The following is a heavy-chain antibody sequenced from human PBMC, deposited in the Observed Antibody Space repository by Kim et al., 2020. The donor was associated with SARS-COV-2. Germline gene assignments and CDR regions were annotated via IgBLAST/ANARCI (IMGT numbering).Heavy chain of an antibody. J-gene: IGHJ3*02. CDR3: ARSRVLWAGTTDIHAFDI. Sequence: ASVKVSCKASGYTFTSYAMHWVRQAPGQRLEWMGWINAGNGNTKYSQKFQGRVTITRDTSASTAYMELSSLRSEDTAVYYCARSRVLWAGTTDIHAFDIWGQGTMVTVSS. CDR1: GYTFTSYA. CDR2: INAGNGNT. D-gene: IGHD1-1*01. V-gene: IGHV1-3*01.